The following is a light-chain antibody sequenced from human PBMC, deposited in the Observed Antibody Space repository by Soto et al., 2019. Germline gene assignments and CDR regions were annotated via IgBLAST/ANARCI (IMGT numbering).Light chain of an antibody. CDR3: SAWDDSLSGPV. Sequence: QSVLTQPPSASGTPGQRVTISCSGSSSNIGSNYVYWYRQLPGTAPNVLIYRNDERPSGVPDRFSGSKSGSSACLAISGLRSEDEADYYCSAWDDSLSGPVFGRGTKLTVL. V-gene: IGLV1-47*01. CDR2: RND. CDR1: SSNIGSNY. J-gene: IGLJ3*02.